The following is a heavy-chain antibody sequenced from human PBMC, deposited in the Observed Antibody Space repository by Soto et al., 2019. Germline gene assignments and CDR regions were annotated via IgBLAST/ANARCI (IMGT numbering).Heavy chain of an antibody. Sequence: EVHLLESGGGLVQPGGSLRLSCAASEFTFSSYAMSWVRQAPGKGLEWVSAISGSGGSTDYADSVKGRFTISRDNSKNMLDLQMNSLRAEDTALYYCAKCAYYSGWYFDLWGRGTLVTVSS. D-gene: IGHD3-22*01. CDR1: EFTFSSYA. CDR3: AKCAYYSGWYFDL. J-gene: IGHJ2*01. CDR2: ISGSGGST. V-gene: IGHV3-23*01.